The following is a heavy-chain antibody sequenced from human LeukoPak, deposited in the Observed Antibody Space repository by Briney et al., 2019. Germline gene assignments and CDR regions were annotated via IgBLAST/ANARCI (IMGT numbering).Heavy chain of an antibody. J-gene: IGHJ4*02. CDR1: RGSFSSST. V-gene: IGHV1-69*13. D-gene: IGHD5-24*01. CDR2: IIPKYYTT. CDR3: ARDYTIKAPYFDY. Sequence: SVKVSCKASRGSFSSSTINWVRQAPGQGLEWMGEIIPKYYTTNYAQKFQGRVTISADSSTSTAYMELSSLTSEDTAVYYCARDYTIKAPYFDYWGQGTLVTVSS.